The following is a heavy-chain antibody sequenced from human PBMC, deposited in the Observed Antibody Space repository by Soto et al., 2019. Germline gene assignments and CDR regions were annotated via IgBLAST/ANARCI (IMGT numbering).Heavy chain of an antibody. Sequence: ASVKVSCKASGGTFSSYTISWVRQAPGQGLEWMGRIIPILGIANYAQKFQGRVTITADKSTSTAYMELSSLRSEDTAVYYCARGGPYYYDRAPFDIWGQGTMVTVSS. D-gene: IGHD3-22*01. CDR3: ARGGPYYYDRAPFDI. V-gene: IGHV1-69*02. CDR1: GGTFSSYT. J-gene: IGHJ3*02. CDR2: IIPILGIA.